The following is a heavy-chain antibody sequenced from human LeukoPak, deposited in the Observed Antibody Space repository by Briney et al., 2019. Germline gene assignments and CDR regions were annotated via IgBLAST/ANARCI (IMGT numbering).Heavy chain of an antibody. CDR1: GDSVSSNSAA. V-gene: IGHV6-1*01. J-gene: IGHJ5*02. Sequence: SQTLSLTCAISGDSVSSNSAAWNWIRQSPSRGLEWLGRTYYRSKWYNDYAVSVKGRITINPDTSKNQFSLQLNSVTPEDTAVYYCARHPGVLDSSEFDPWGQGTLVTVSS. D-gene: IGHD6-6*01. CDR2: TYYRSKWYN. CDR3: ARHPGVLDSSEFDP.